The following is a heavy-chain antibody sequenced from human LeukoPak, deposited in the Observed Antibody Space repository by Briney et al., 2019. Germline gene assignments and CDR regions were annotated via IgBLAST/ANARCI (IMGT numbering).Heavy chain of an antibody. J-gene: IGHJ4*02. CDR2: IKRKTEGGTT. CDR1: GFTFSDAW. D-gene: IGHD3-10*01. CDR3: TTGNFGPY. V-gene: IGHV3-15*07. Sequence: PGGSLRLPCAASGFTFSDAWMNWVRQAPGKGLEWVGRIKRKTEGGTTDYVAPVKGRFIISRDDSKNTLYLQMNSLKTEDTAFYYCTTGNFGPYWGQGTLVTVPS.